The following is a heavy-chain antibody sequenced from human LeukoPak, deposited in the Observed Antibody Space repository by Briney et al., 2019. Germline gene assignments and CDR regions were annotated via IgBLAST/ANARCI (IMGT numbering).Heavy chain of an antibody. CDR1: GFTFSSYW. Sequence: GGSLRLSCAASGFTFSSYWMHWVRQAPGKGLVWVSRINSDGSSTSYADSVKGRFTISRDNAKNTLYLQMNSLRAEDTAVYYCARDRGGYCSGGSCYNFDYWGQGTLVTVSS. D-gene: IGHD2-15*01. CDR2: INSDGSST. V-gene: IGHV3-74*01. J-gene: IGHJ4*02. CDR3: ARDRGGYCSGGSCYNFDY.